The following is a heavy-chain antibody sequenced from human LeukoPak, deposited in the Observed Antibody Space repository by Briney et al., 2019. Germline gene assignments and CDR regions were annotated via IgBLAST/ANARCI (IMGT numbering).Heavy chain of an antibody. CDR1: GFSFSTYA. J-gene: IGHJ4*02. V-gene: IGHV3-23*01. D-gene: IGHD3-16*02. CDR3: AKSLYGGWDY. Sequence: GGSLRLSCAASGFSFSTYAMSWVRQAPGKGLEWVSGVNGNGGSTSYADSVKGRFTIFRDNSKNTVYLQMNSLRVEDTAVYYCAKSLYGGWDYWGQGTVVTVSS. CDR2: VNGNGGST.